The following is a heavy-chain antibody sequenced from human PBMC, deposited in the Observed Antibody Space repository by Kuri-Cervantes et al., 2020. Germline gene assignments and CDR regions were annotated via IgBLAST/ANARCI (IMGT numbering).Heavy chain of an antibody. V-gene: IGHV4-31*01. CDR2: IYYSGST. CDR1: GGSISSGGYY. D-gene: IGHD6-19*01. Sequence: SETLSLTCTVSGGSISSGGYYWSWIRQHPGKGLEWIGYIYYSGSTYYNPSLKSLVTISVDTSKNQFSLKLSSVTAADTAVYYCARDSAVPAALYSSGWYFSGFDPWGQGTLVTVSS. J-gene: IGHJ5*02. CDR3: ARDSAVPAALYSSGWYFSGFDP.